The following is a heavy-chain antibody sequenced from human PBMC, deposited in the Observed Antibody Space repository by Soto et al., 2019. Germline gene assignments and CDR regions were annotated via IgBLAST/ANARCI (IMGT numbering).Heavy chain of an antibody. J-gene: IGHJ6*02. Sequence: ASVKVSCKTSGYTFTSYGISWVRQAPGQGLEGMGIINPSGGSTTYAQKFQGRGTMTRDTSTSTLYMELSSLRSEDTAVDYCARGIEGSIAVAGTNYYYYGMDVWGQGTTVTVSS. V-gene: IGHV1-46*01. D-gene: IGHD6-19*01. CDR3: ARGIEGSIAVAGTNYYYYGMDV. CDR1: GYTFTSYG. CDR2: INPSGGST.